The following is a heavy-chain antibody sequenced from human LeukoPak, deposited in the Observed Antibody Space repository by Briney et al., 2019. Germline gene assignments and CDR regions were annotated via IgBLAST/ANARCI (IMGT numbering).Heavy chain of an antibody. D-gene: IGHD6-13*01. CDR1: GGSFSSYY. V-gene: IGHV4-59*01. CDR3: ARTTEAHSWRTRYYDYYMDV. CDR2: IYYSGST. J-gene: IGHJ6*03. Sequence: SETLSLTCTVSGGSFSSYYWSWIRQPPGKRLEWIGYIYYSGSTNYNPSLKSRVTISVDTSKNQFSLKLSSVTAADTAVYYCARTTEAHSWRTRYYDYYMDVWGKGTTVTVSS.